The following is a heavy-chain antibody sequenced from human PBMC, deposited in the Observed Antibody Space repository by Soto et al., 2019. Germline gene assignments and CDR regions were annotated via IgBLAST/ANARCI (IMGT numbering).Heavy chain of an antibody. CDR3: ARQDDFWSGSNWFDP. CDR1: GGSISSYY. CDR2: IYYSGST. D-gene: IGHD3-3*01. J-gene: IGHJ5*02. V-gene: IGHV4-59*01. Sequence: SETLSLTCTVSGGSISSYYWSWIRQPPGKGLEWIGYIYYSGSTNYNPSLKSRVTISVDTSKNQFSLKLSSVTAADTAVYYCARQDDFWSGSNWFDPWGQGTLVTVSS.